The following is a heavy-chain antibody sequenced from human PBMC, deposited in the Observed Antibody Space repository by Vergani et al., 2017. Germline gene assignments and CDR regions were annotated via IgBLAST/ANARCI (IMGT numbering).Heavy chain of an antibody. CDR1: GGSFSGYY. V-gene: IGHV4-34*01. D-gene: IGHD3-16*01. CDR3: ARGRRGSVVLPYYYYYMDV. Sequence: QVQLQQWGAGLLKPSETLSLTCAVYGGSFSGYYWSWIRQPPGKGLEWIGEINHSGSTNYNPSLKSRVTISVDTSTNQFSLKLSSLTAADTAVYYCARGRRGSVVLPYYYYYMDVWGKGTTVTVSS. J-gene: IGHJ6*03. CDR2: INHSGST.